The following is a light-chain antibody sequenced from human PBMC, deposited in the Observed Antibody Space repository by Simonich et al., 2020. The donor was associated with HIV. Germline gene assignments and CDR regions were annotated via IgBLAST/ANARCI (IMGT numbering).Light chain of an antibody. CDR1: QSLLSNNKNF. J-gene: IGKJ4*01. CDR3: QQYYGTPLS. V-gene: IGKV4-1*01. Sequence: DIVMTQSPDSLPVSLGERATINCKSSQSLLSNNKNFLAWFQHKPGQSPKMLIYWASTRESGVPDRFSGSGSGTDFTLTISSLQAEDVAVYYCQQYYGTPLSFGGGTKVEVK. CDR2: WAS.